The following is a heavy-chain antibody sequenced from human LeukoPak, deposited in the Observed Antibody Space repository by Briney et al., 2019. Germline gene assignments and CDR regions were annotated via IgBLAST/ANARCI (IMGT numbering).Heavy chain of an antibody. CDR3: ASPASSGEHGSYFFAY. V-gene: IGHV3-66*01. Sequence: GGSLRLSCAASGFTVSNTYMSWVRQAPGKGLEWVSVIYSGGRTYYADSVKDRFAISRDASKNTLYPHMNSLRAEDTAVYYCASPASSGEHGSYFFAYWGQGTLVTVSS. CDR1: GFTVSNTY. J-gene: IGHJ4*02. CDR2: IYSGGRT. D-gene: IGHD3-10*01.